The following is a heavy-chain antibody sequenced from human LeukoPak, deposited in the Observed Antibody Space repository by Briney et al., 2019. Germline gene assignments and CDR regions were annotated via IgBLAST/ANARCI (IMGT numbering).Heavy chain of an antibody. CDR2: ISRNSGSI. D-gene: IGHD3-10*01. CDR1: GFTFDDYA. Sequence: GGSLRLSCAASGFTFDDYAMHWVRQAPGKGLEWVSGISRNSGSIGHADSVKGRFTISRDNAKNSLYLQMNSLGAEDTALYYCAKDNGYYGSGSYYNGWGQGTLVTVSS. CDR3: AKDNGYYGSGSYYNG. J-gene: IGHJ4*02. V-gene: IGHV3-9*01.